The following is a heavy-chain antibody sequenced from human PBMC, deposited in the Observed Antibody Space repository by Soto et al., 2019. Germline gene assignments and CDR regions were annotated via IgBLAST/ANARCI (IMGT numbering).Heavy chain of an antibody. D-gene: IGHD6-6*01. V-gene: IGHV3-53*01. CDR2: IYSGGST. Sequence: EVQLVESGGGLIHPGGSLRLSCAASGFTVSSKYMSWVRQAPGKGLEWVSVIYSGGSTYYADSVKGRFTISRDNTKNTVYLQMNSLRAEDTAADYCATIAARPDWGQGTLVTVSS. CDR1: GFTVSSKY. J-gene: IGHJ4*02. CDR3: ATIAARPD.